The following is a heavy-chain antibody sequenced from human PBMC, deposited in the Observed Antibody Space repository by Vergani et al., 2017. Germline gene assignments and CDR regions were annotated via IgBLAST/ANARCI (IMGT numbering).Heavy chain of an antibody. V-gene: IGHV3-23*01. J-gene: IGHJ4*02. Sequence: EVQLLESGGGLVQPGGSLRLSCAASGFTFSSYAMSWVRQAPGKGLEWVSAISGSGGSTYYADSVKGRFTISRDNSKNTLYLQMNSLRAEDTAVYYCAKVGGVYYYDSSGYYYSWGQGTLVTVSS. CDR2: ISGSGGST. D-gene: IGHD3-22*01. CDR1: GFTFSSYA. CDR3: AKVGGVYYYDSSGYYYS.